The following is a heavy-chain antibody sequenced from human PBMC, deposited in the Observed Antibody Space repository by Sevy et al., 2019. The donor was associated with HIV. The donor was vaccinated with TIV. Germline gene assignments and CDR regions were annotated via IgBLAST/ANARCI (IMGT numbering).Heavy chain of an antibody. Sequence: GGSLRLSCAISGFTVNDKYIIWVRQAPGKGLEWVSVIFSSGSTYYADSAKGRFIISRDNSKNTVDLQMNSVRAEDTAVYYCVSLFLSYRSGWSYFDNWGQGTLVTVSS. J-gene: IGHJ4*02. D-gene: IGHD6-19*01. V-gene: IGHV3-66*02. CDR3: VSLFLSYRSGWSYFDN. CDR1: GFTVNDKY. CDR2: IFSSGST.